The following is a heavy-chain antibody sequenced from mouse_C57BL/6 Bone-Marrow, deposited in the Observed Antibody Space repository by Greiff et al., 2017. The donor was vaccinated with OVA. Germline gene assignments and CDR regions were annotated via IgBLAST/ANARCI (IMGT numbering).Heavy chain of an antibody. J-gene: IGHJ4*01. Sequence: VQLKQSGPELVKPGASVKISCKASGYSFTGYYMNWVKQSPEKSLEWIGEINPSTGGTTYNQKFKAKATFTVDKSSSTAYMQLKSLTSEDSAVYYCASDYDYAMDYWGQGTSVTVSS. CDR3: ASDYDYAMDY. V-gene: IGHV1-42*01. CDR1: GYSFTGYY. CDR2: INPSTGGT. D-gene: IGHD2-4*01.